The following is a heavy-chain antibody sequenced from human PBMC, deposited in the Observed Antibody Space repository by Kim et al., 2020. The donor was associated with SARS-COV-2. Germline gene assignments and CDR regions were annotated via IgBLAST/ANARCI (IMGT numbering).Heavy chain of an antibody. J-gene: IGHJ3*02. CDR3: ARVAMIVVGGAFDI. V-gene: IGHV1-69*01. D-gene: IGHD3-22*01. Sequence: AQKFQGRVTITADESTSTAYMELSSLRSEDTAVYYCARVAMIVVGGAFDIWGQGTMVTVSS.